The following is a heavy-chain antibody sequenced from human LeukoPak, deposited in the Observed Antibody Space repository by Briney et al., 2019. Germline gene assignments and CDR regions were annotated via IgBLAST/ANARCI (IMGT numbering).Heavy chain of an antibody. V-gene: IGHV4-4*02. CDR1: GGSISSSNW. Sequence: SETLSLTCAVSGGSISSSNWWSWVRQPPGKGLELIGEIYHSGSTNYNPSLKSRVTISVDKSKNQFSLKLSSVTAADTAVYYCARTTPYTYYYGSGSYYNVYFDYWGQGTLVTVSS. J-gene: IGHJ4*02. D-gene: IGHD3-10*01. CDR3: ARTTPYTYYYGSGSYYNVYFDY. CDR2: IYHSGST.